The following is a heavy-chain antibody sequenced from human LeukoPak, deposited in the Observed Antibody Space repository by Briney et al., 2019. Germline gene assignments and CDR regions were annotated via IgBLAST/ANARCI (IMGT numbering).Heavy chain of an antibody. J-gene: IGHJ4*02. Sequence: PSETLSLTCTVSGGSITRSTDYWGWIRQPPGKGLEWIGSINYSGITYYNPSLKSRVTKSVDTSKNQFSLNLNSVTAADTAVYYCATHSSASSFRFWGQGTLITVSS. CDR1: GGSITRSTDY. D-gene: IGHD3-10*01. CDR3: ATHSSASSFRF. V-gene: IGHV4-39*01. CDR2: INYSGIT.